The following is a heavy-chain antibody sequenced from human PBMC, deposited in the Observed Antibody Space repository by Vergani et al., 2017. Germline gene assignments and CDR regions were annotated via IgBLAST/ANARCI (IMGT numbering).Heavy chain of an antibody. D-gene: IGHD7-27*01. CDR2: IYPGNSDT. V-gene: IGHV5-51*01. CDR3: AGLRTQLGEGEY. J-gene: IGHJ4*02. Sequence: EVQLVQSGAEVQKPEESLKISCKGSGYSFTSYWIRWVRQMPGKGLEWSGFIYPGNSDTRYSPSFQGQGTISADKSISTAYLQWSSLKGSDTAMYYCAGLRTQLGEGEYWGQGTLGTCSS. CDR1: GYSFTSYW.